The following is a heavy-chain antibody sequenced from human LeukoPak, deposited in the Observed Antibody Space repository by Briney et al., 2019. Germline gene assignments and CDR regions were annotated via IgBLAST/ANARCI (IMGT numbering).Heavy chain of an antibody. D-gene: IGHD3-22*01. J-gene: IGHJ4*03. CDR2: IYYSGST. Sequence: SETLSLTCTVSGGSISSYYWNWIRQPPGKGLEWIGYIYYSGSTNYNPSLKSRVTISVDTSKNQFSLKLSSVTAADTAVYYCARGADSSGYYSIFYFDYWGQGTMVTVSS. V-gene: IGHV4-59*01. CDR3: ARGADSSGYYSIFYFDY. CDR1: GGSISSYY.